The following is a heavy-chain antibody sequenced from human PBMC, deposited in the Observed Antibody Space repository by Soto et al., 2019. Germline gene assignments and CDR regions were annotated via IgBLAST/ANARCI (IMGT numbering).Heavy chain of an antibody. J-gene: IGHJ6*02. V-gene: IGHV4-61*01. CDR3: AREVRSKGNYYGMDV. D-gene: IGHD4-17*01. CDR1: GGSVSSGSYY. Sequence: SETLSLTCTVSGGSVSSGSYYWSWIRQPPGKGLEWIGYIYYSGSTNYNPSLKSRVTISVDTSKNQFSLKLSSVTAADTAVYYCAREVRSKGNYYGMDVWGQGTTVTVSS. CDR2: IYYSGST.